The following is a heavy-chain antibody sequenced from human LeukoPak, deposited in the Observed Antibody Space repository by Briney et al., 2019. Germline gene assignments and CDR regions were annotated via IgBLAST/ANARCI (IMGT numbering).Heavy chain of an antibody. CDR3: TRRGDYGDYQEDMDV. V-gene: IGHV1-2*02. CDR1: GYIFTGYY. J-gene: IGHJ6*03. CDR2: INPNSGDT. D-gene: IGHD4-17*01. Sequence: GASVKVSCKASGYIFTGYYMHWVRQAPGQGLEWMGWINPNSGDTNYAQKFQGRVTMTRDTSVSTAYMELSRLRSDDTAVYYCTRRGDYGDYQEDMDVWGKGTTVTVSS.